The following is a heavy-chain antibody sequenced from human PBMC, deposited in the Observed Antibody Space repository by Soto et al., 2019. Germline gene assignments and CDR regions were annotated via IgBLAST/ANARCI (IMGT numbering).Heavy chain of an antibody. CDR1: GFTFTSYL. Sequence: SVKVSCKASGFTFTSYLVQWVRQARGQRLEWIGWIVVGSGNTNYAQKFQERVTITRDMSTSTAYMELSSLRSEDTAVYYCAADSTGKLDYRGQGTLVTVSS. J-gene: IGHJ4*02. D-gene: IGHD2-8*02. V-gene: IGHV1-58*01. CDR2: IVVGSGNT. CDR3: AADSTGKLDY.